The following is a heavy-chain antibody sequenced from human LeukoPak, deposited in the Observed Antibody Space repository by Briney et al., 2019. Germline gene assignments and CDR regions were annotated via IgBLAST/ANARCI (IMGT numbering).Heavy chain of an antibody. CDR2: ISSSSTYI. J-gene: IGHJ6*04. CDR1: GPTVSSYS. Sequence: GGSLRLSCAASGPTVSSYSMNWVRQAPGKGLEWVSSISSSSTYIYYADSVKGRFSISRDNAKKSLYLQMNSLRAEDTAVYYCAELGITMIGGVWGKGTTVTISS. V-gene: IGHV3-21*01. D-gene: IGHD3-10*02. CDR3: AELGITMIGGV.